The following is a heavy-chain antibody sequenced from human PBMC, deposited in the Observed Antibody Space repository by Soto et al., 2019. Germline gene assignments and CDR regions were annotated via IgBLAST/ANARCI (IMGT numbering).Heavy chain of an antibody. CDR2: IFSNDEK. Sequence: QESGPGLVKPTETLTLTCTVSGFSLSNARMGVSWIRQPPGKALEWLAHIFSNDEKSYSTSLKSRLTISKDTSKSQVVLTMTNMDPVDTATYYCARIPYCSGGSCYSRGYYYGMDVWGQGTTVTVSS. V-gene: IGHV2-26*01. CDR1: GFSLSNARMG. D-gene: IGHD2-15*01. CDR3: ARIPYCSGGSCYSRGYYYGMDV. J-gene: IGHJ6*02.